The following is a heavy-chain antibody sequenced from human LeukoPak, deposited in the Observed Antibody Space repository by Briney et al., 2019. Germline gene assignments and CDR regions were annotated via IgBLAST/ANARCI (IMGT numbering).Heavy chain of an antibody. J-gene: IGHJ4*02. D-gene: IGHD4-17*01. V-gene: IGHV3-30-3*01. CDR3: ARAGRKTTMTASLSDF. CDR1: GFTFTDYS. Sequence: QLRGSLRLSCAASGFTFTDYSMHWVRQAPGKGLEWVALMSYDGSDEYYADSVKGRFTIFRDNSRDTLYLQMNNLKSDDTAVYYCARAGRKTTMTASLSDFWGQGTLVTVSS. CDR2: MSYDGSDE.